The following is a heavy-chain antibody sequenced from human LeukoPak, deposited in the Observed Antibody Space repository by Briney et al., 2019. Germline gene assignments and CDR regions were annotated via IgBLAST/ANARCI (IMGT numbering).Heavy chain of an antibody. J-gene: IGHJ4*02. D-gene: IGHD3-9*01. V-gene: IGHV1-18*01. CDR2: ISAYNGHT. CDR3: ARAIRGRIGDY. Sequence: ASVTVSCKASGYTFSSYGFSWVRQAPGQGLEWMGWISAYNGHTNYAQNFQGRVTMTTDTSTNTAYMELRSLRSDDTAVYYCARAIRGRIGDYWGQGTLVTVSS. CDR1: GYTFSSYG.